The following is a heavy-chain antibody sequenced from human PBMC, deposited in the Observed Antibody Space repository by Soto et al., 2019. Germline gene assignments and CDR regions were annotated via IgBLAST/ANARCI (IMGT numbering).Heavy chain of an antibody. CDR1: GYTFTSFA. V-gene: IGHV1-3*01. CDR2: INAANGET. CDR3: ARGQAQLMNWFDP. J-gene: IGHJ5*02. D-gene: IGHD6-13*01. Sequence: QVQLVQSGAEVREPGASVKVSCKTSGYTFTSFATHWLRQAPGQRPEWMGWINAANGETKYSSKFKGRITISRDTPANTAYMELRSLRSEDTAVYICARGQAQLMNWFDPWGQGTLVTVSS.